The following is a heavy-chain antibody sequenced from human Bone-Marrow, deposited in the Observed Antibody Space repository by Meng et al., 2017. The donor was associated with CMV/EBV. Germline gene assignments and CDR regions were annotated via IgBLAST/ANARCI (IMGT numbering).Heavy chain of an antibody. CDR1: GFTFSSYW. CDR2: IKQDGSEK. J-gene: IGHJ6*02. V-gene: IGHV3-7*01. D-gene: IGHD6-19*01. Sequence: GESLKISCAASGFTFSSYWMSWVRQAPGKGLEWVANIKQDGSEKYYVDSVKGRFTISRDNAKNSLYLQMNSLRAEDTAVYYCARDGRWLTYYYYYGMDVWGQGTTVTVSS. CDR3: ARDGRWLTYYYYYGMDV.